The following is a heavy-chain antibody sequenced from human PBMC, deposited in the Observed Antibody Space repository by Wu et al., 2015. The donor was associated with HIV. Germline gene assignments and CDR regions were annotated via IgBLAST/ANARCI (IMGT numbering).Heavy chain of an antibody. J-gene: IGHJ4*02. V-gene: IGHV1-2*02. CDR3: ARLQSLSGFYSNADY. Sequence: QVRLVQSGAEVKKPGASVMVSCKASGYTFTDYYMYWVRQAPGQGLEWMGWINPNRGGTKYAQKFQGRVTMTRDTAVSTAYMELNSLRSDDTAVYYCARLQSLSGFYSNADYWGQGTLVTVSS. D-gene: IGHD3-22*01. CDR1: GYTFTDYY. CDR2: INPNRGGT.